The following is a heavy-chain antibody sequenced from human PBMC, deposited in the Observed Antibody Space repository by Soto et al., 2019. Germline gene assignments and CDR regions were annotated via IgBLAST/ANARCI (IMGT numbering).Heavy chain of an antibody. CDR1: GYTFVIYE. V-gene: IGHV1-8*01. J-gene: IGHJ4*02. Sequence: QVQLVQSGAEVKKPGASVKVSCKASGYTFVIYEINWVRQATGQGLEWLGWMNPHSGDTFYAQNFQGRVTMTRNTSITTAYMELNSLKSEDTAVYYCARQQAMDYWGQGTLVTVSS. CDR3: ARQQAMDY. CDR2: MNPHSGDT.